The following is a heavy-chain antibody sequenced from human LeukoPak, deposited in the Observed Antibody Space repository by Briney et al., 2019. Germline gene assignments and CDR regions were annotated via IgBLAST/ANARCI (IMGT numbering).Heavy chain of an antibody. CDR1: GFTFSSYG. CDR3: ARVLGAAGTRGAHS. Sequence: PGGSLRLSCAASGFTFSSYGMHWVRQAPGKGLEWVAFIRYDGSNKYYADSVKGRFTISRDNAKNSLYLQMNSLRAEDTAVYYCARVLGAAGTRGAHSWGQGTLVTVSS. V-gene: IGHV3-30*02. D-gene: IGHD6-13*01. CDR2: IRYDGSNK. J-gene: IGHJ4*02.